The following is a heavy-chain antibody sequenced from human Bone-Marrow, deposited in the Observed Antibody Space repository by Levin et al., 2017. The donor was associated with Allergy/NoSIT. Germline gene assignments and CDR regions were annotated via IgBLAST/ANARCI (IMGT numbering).Heavy chain of an antibody. Sequence: ASVKVSCKASGYTFTSYAMHWVRQAPGQRLEWMGWINAGNGNTKYSQKFQGRVTITRDTSASTAYMELSSLRSEDTDVYYCARPSRIVGATLAVFGLYYYGMDVWGQGTTVTVSS. J-gene: IGHJ6*02. CDR2: INAGNGNT. CDR1: GYTFTSYA. D-gene: IGHD1-26*01. V-gene: IGHV1-3*01. CDR3: ARPSRIVGATLAVFGLYYYGMDV.